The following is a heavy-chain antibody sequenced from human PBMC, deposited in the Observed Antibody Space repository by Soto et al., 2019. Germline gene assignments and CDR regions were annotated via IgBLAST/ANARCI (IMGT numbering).Heavy chain of an antibody. CDR1: GYSISSGYY. V-gene: IGHV4-38-2*01. J-gene: IGHJ4*02. Sequence: SETLSLTCAVSGYSISSGYYWGCIRQPPGKGLEWIGSIYHSGSTYYNPSLKSRVTISVDTSKNQFSLKLSSVAAADTAVYYCARARGLEWGHFDYWGQGTLVTV. D-gene: IGHD1-26*01. CDR2: IYHSGST. CDR3: ARARGLEWGHFDY.